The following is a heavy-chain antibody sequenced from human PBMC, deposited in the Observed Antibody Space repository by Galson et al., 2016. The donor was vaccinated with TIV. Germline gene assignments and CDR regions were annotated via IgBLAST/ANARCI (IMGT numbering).Heavy chain of an antibody. J-gene: IGHJ6*02. CDR2: TYYRSKWYN. CDR1: GDSVSSNSA. CDR3: ARGRKLPGYYYNGMDV. Sequence: CAISGDSVSSNSAWNWIRQSPSRGLEWLGRTYYRSKWYNDYALSVKSRITINPDTSKNQFSLQLNSMTPEDTAVYYCARGRKLPGYYYNGMDVWGQGTAVTVSS. D-gene: IGHD1-1*01. V-gene: IGHV6-1*01.